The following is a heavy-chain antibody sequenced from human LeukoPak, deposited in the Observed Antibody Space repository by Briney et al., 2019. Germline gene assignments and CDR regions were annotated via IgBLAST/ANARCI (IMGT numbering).Heavy chain of an antibody. CDR2: IWYGGSNK. CDR3: AKDSQSIVGATLGTYFDY. D-gene: IGHD1-26*01. CDR1: GFTFSSYG. Sequence: GGSLRLSCAASGFTFSSYGMRWVRQAPGKGLEWVAVIWYGGSNKYYADSVKGRFTISRDNSKNTLYLQMNSLRAEDTAVYYCAKDSQSIVGATLGTYFDYWGQGTLVTVSS. V-gene: IGHV3-30*02. J-gene: IGHJ4*02.